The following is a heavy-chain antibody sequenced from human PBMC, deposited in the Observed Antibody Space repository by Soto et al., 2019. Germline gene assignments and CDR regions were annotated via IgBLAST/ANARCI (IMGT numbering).Heavy chain of an antibody. J-gene: IGHJ4*02. CDR1: GFTFDDYA. CDR3: AKDISSDIAARHGYFDY. Sequence: GGSLRLSWAASGFTFDDYAMHWVRQAPGKGLEWVSGISWNSGSIGYADSVKGRFTISRDNAKNSLYLQMNSLRAEDTALYYYAKDISSDIAARHGYFDYWGQGTLVTVSS. D-gene: IGHD6-6*01. V-gene: IGHV3-9*01. CDR2: ISWNSGSI.